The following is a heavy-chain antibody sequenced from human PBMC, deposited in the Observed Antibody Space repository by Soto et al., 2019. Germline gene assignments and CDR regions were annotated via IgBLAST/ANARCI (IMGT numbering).Heavy chain of an antibody. CDR1: GFTFSNAW. CDR3: TTHSSGWRYYYYYYGMDV. CDR2: IKSKTDGGTT. J-gene: IGHJ6*02. V-gene: IGHV3-15*07. D-gene: IGHD6-19*01. Sequence: GGSLRLSCAASGFTFSNAWMNWVRQAPGKGLEWVGRIKSKTDGGTTDYAAPVKGRFTISRDDSKNTLYLQMNSLKTEYTALFYCTTHSSGWRYYYYYYGMDVWGQGTTVTVSS.